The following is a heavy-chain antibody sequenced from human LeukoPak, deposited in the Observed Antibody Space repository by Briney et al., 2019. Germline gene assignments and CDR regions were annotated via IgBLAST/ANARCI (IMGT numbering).Heavy chain of an antibody. CDR3: ARDLDHCSSTSCYLWYYYYMDV. CDR2: ISAYNGNT. J-gene: IGHJ6*03. V-gene: IGHV1-18*01. D-gene: IGHD2-2*01. CDR1: GYTFTSYG. Sequence: ASVKVSCKASGYTFTSYGISWVRQAPGQGLEWMGWISAYNGNTNYAQKLQGRVTMTTDTSTSTAYMELRSLRSDDTAVYYCARDLDHCSSTSCYLWYYYYMDVWGKGTTVTVSS.